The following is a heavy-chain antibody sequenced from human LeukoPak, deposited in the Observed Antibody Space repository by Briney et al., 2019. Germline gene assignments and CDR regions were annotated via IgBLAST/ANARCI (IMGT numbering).Heavy chain of an antibody. Sequence: GGSLRLSCSASGFTFSRYAMHWVRQAPGKGLEYVSAISSNGGSTYYADSVKGRFTISRDNSKNTLYLQMSSLRTEDTAVYYCTRLGRDYSSGTRHFDYWGQGTLVTVSS. CDR2: ISSNGGST. J-gene: IGHJ4*02. V-gene: IGHV3-64D*06. D-gene: IGHD6-19*01. CDR1: GFTFSRYA. CDR3: TRLGRDYSSGTRHFDY.